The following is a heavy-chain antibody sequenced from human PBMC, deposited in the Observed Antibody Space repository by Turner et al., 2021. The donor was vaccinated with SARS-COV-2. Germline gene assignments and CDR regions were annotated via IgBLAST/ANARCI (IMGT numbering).Heavy chain of an antibody. Sequence: QVQLVQSGPEVKKPGASVQVSCKASGYTFAGYYIHWVRQAPGQGLKWMGWINPNSGGTNYAQRFQGRVTMTGDTSISTAYMELSTLRSDDTAVYYCARSVSWLQSLTVDYWGQGTLVTVSS. CDR3: ARSVSWLQSLTVDY. CDR2: INPNSGGT. CDR1: GYTFAGYY. V-gene: IGHV1-2*02. J-gene: IGHJ4*02. D-gene: IGHD5-12*01.